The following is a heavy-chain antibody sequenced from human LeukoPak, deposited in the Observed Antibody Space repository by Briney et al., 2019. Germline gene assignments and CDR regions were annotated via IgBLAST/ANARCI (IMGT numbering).Heavy chain of an antibody. J-gene: IGHJ4*02. CDR1: GGSFSGYY. Sequence: SETLSLTCAVYGGSFSGYYWSWIRQPPGKGLEWIGEINHSGCTSYNPSLKSRVTISVDTSKNQFSLKLSSVTAADTAVYYCAAYSIAAVGNEYYFDYWGQGTLVTVSS. D-gene: IGHD6-13*01. CDR2: INHSGCT. V-gene: IGHV4-34*01. CDR3: AAYSIAAVGNEYYFDY.